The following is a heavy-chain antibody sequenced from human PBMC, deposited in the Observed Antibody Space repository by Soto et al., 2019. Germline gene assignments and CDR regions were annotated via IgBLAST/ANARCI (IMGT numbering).Heavy chain of an antibody. CDR3: ARSLNYDFWSGYYTIKKIAQSRARSDYYYYYGMDV. CDR1: GFTFSSYA. D-gene: IGHD3-3*01. Sequence: GGSLRLSCAASGFTFSSYAMHWVRQAPGKGLEWVAVISYDGSNKYYADSVKGRFTISRDNSKNTLYLQMNSLRAEDPAVYYCARSLNYDFWSGYYTIKKIAQSRARSDYYYYYGMDVWGQGTTVTVSS. V-gene: IGHV3-30-3*01. J-gene: IGHJ6*02. CDR2: ISYDGSNK.